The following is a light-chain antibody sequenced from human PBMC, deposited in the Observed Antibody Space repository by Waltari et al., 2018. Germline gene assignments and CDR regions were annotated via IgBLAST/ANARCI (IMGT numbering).Light chain of an antibody. Sequence: DIVMTQTPLSLSVTTGQPASISCKSSQSLLHSDGKTYLYWYLQKPGQSPQLLIYEVSSLFSGVPDRFSGSGSGTDFTLKISRVEAEDVGVYYCMQGIHLPWTFGQGTKVEIK. CDR1: QSLLHSDGKTY. CDR3: MQGIHLPWT. J-gene: IGKJ1*01. V-gene: IGKV2-29*02. CDR2: EVS.